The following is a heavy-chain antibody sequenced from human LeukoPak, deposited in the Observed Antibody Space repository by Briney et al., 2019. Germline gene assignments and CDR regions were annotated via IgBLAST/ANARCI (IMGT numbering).Heavy chain of an antibody. D-gene: IGHD3-10*01. Sequence: PGGSLRLSCAASGFTFSNAWMNWVRQAPGKGLEWVSYISSSSSTIYYADSVKGRFTISRDNAKNSLYLQMNSLRDEDTAVYYCASLLDMVRGVKGQRDYYYYYGMDVWGQGTTVTVSS. CDR2: ISSSSSTI. J-gene: IGHJ6*02. CDR1: GFTFSNAW. V-gene: IGHV3-48*02. CDR3: ASLLDMVRGVKGQRDYYYYYGMDV.